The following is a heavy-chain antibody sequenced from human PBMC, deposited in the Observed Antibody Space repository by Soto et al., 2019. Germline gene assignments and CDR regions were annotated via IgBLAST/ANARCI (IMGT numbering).Heavy chain of an antibody. CDR3: TRLSRDCSIGRCYPLN. CDR2: IRSMTYGGTT. Sequence: GGSLRLSCSGSGFTFGDYAISWFRQAPGKGLEWISFIRSMTYGGTTDYAPSLKDRFSISRDDSKTSAYLQMNSLKTEDTAVYYCTRLSRDCSIGRCYPLNWGQGSLVTVSS. CDR1: GFTFGDYA. V-gene: IGHV3-49*03. D-gene: IGHD2-15*01. J-gene: IGHJ4*02.